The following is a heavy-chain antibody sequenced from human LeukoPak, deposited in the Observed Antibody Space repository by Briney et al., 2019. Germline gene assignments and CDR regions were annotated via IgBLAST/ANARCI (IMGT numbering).Heavy chain of an antibody. Sequence: GGSLRLSCAASGFTFSSYGMHWVRQAPGKGLEWVAVISYDGSNKYYADSVKGRFTISRDNSKNTLYLQMNSLRAEDTAVYYCAKGRRELLGYWGQGTLVTVSS. V-gene: IGHV3-30*18. CDR1: GFTFSSYG. J-gene: IGHJ4*02. CDR3: AKGRRELLGY. D-gene: IGHD1-26*01. CDR2: ISYDGSNK.